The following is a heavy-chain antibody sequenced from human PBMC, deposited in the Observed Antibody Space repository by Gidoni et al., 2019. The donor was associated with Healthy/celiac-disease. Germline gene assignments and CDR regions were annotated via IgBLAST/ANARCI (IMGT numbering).Heavy chain of an antibody. V-gene: IGHV3-66*01. CDR3: ARGGGVRGVTEFDY. J-gene: IGHJ4*02. D-gene: IGHD3-10*01. CDR1: GFTASSNY. Sequence: EVQLVESGGGLVQPGGSLRLSCAASGFTASSNYMSWVRQAPGKGLEWVSVIYSGGSTYYADSVKGRFTISRDNSKNTLYLQMNSLRAEDTAVYYCARGGGVRGVTEFDYWGQGTLVTVSS. CDR2: IYSGGST.